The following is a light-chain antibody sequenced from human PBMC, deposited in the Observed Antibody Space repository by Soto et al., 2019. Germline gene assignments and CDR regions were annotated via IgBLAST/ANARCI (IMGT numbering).Light chain of an antibody. V-gene: IGKV3-15*01. J-gene: IGKJ5*01. CDR2: GAS. Sequence: EIVMTQSPVTLSVSPGERVTLSCRASQSVSSNLAWYQQKSGQAPRLLIYGASTRVTGIPARFSGSGSGTELTLTISSLQSEDFAIYYCQQYNTWPPVTFGQGTRLEIK. CDR3: QQYNTWPPVT. CDR1: QSVSSN.